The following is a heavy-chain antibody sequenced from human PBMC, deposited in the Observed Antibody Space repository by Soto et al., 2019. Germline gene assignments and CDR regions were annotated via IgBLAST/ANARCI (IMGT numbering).Heavy chain of an antibody. CDR1: GGSISSSSYY. D-gene: IGHD3-16*01. V-gene: IGHV4-39*01. J-gene: IGHJ4*02. Sequence: SETLSLTCTVSGGSISSSSYYWGWIRQPPGKGLEWIGSIYYSGSTYYNPSLKSRVTISVDTSKNQFSLKLSSVTAADTAVYYCARHRAPTGGSIFDYWGQGTLVTVSS. CDR3: ARHRAPTGGSIFDY. CDR2: IYYSGST.